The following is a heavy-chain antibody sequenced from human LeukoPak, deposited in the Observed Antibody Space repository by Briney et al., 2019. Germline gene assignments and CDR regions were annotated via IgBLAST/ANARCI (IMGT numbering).Heavy chain of an antibody. Sequence: ASVKVSCKASGYTFTGYYMHWVRQAPGQGLEWMGWINPNSGGTNYAQKFQGRVTMTRDTSISTAYMELSRLRSDDTALYYCATYSARVVAATTFYYYGMDVWGQGTTVTVSS. CDR2: INPNSGGT. J-gene: IGHJ6*02. D-gene: IGHD1-26*01. V-gene: IGHV1-2*02. CDR1: GYTFTGYY. CDR3: ATYSARVVAATTFYYYGMDV.